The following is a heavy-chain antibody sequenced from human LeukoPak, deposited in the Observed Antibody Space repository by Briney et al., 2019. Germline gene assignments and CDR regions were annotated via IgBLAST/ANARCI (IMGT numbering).Heavy chain of an antibody. CDR1: GLTFGNYG. CDR3: AEVESSYCRI. J-gene: IGHJ4*02. D-gene: IGHD3-10*01. CDR2: IGGSGSTT. Sequence: GGSLRLSCVGSGLTFGNYGMNWVRQAPGEGLEWVSSIGGSGSTTHYADSVRGRFTISRDNSKNSMYLQMSSLSSEDTAIYYCAEVESSYCRIWGQGTLVTVSS. V-gene: IGHV3-23*01.